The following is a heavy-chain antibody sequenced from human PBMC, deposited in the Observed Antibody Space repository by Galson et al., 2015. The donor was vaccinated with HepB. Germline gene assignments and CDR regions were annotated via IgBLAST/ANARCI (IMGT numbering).Heavy chain of an antibody. CDR2: ISGSGGST. CDR1: GFTFSSYA. V-gene: IGHV3-23*01. CDR3: AKDLAGPFDY. Sequence: SLRLSCAASGFTFSSYAMSWVRQAPGKGLEWVSAISGSGGSTYYADSVKGRFTISRDNSKNSLYLQMNSLSAEDAAVYYCAKDLAGPFDYWGQGTLVTVSS. J-gene: IGHJ4*02. D-gene: IGHD6-19*01.